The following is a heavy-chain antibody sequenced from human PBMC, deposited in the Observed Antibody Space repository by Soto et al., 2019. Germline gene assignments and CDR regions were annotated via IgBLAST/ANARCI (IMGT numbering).Heavy chain of an antibody. J-gene: IGHJ3*02. CDR1: GGSISSGGYS. V-gene: IGHV4-30-2*01. Sequence: QLQLQESGSGLVKPSQTLSLTCAVSGGSISSGGYSWSWIRQPPGKGLEWIGYIYHSGSTYYNPSLKSRVTISVDRSKNQFSLKLSSVTAADTAVYYCARGPNYYDSSGYYYVGGAFDIWGQGTMVTVPS. CDR3: ARGPNYYDSSGYYYVGGAFDI. D-gene: IGHD3-22*01. CDR2: IYHSGST.